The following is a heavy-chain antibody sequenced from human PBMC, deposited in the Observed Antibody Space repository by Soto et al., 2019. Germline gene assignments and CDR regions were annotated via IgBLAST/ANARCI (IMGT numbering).Heavy chain of an antibody. J-gene: IGHJ3*02. CDR2: IDWSSGII. D-gene: IGHD4-4*01. CDR1: GFTFGDYA. CDR3: AKHMPSRVTGARSAFDI. Sequence: EVQLVESGGGLVQPGRSLRLSCATSGFTFGDYAMHWVRQGPGKGLEWVSGIDWSSGIIVYADSVKGRFTISRDNAKNSLYLQMNSLRPDDTTFYYCAKHMPSRVTGARSAFDICGQGTMVTVSS. V-gene: IGHV3-9*01.